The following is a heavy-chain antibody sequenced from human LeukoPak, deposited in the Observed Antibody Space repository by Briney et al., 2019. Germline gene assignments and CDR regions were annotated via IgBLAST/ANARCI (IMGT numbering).Heavy chain of an antibody. Sequence: SVKVSCKISGGSLSYYTVSWVRQAPGQGLEWMGGIIAFSKTTMYAQQFQGRVTITTDESMSTVYMELSSLRSEDTAVYYCATHFGPQQPRNWLDPWGQGTLVTVSS. CDR3: ATHFGPQQPRNWLDP. D-gene: IGHD3-16*01. V-gene: IGHV1-69*05. CDR1: GGSLSYYT. J-gene: IGHJ5*02. CDR2: IIAFSKTT.